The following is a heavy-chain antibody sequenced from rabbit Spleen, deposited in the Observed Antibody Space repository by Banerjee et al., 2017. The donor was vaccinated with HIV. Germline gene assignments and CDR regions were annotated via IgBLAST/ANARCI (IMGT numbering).Heavy chain of an antibody. Sequence: QSLEESGGDLVKPGASLTLTCKASGFDFTSTYYMCWVRQAPGKGLEWIACIDSGTSGDTYYANWAKGRFTISKTSSTTVTLQMTSLTAADTATYFCARDLTDVIGWNFSLWGQGTLVTVS. D-gene: IGHD1-1*01. CDR3: ARDLTDVIGWNFSL. V-gene: IGHV1S40*01. CDR1: GFDFTSTYY. CDR2: IDSGTSGDT. J-gene: IGHJ3*01.